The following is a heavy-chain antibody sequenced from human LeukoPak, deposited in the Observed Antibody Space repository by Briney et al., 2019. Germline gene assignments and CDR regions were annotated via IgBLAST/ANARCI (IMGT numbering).Heavy chain of an antibody. CDR3: GRDTATAIDY. V-gene: IGHV3-72*01. CDR2: TTNTPNAYTT. D-gene: IGHD5-18*01. CDR1: GFTFTNHY. J-gene: IGHJ4*02. Sequence: GGSLRLSCAASGFTFTNHYIDWVRQAPGMGLEWIARTTNTPNAYTTAYSASVRGRVTVSRDDSKSLLHLQMSSLKTDDSAVYYCGRDTATAIDYWGRGTLVTVSS.